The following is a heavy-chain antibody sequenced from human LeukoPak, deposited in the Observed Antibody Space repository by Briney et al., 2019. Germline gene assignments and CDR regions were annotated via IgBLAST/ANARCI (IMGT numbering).Heavy chain of an antibody. J-gene: IGHJ4*02. V-gene: IGHV4-31*03. CDR2: IYYRRNL. D-gene: IGHD6-19*01. Sequence: PSETLSLTCTVSGGSISSGGYYWSWIRQHPGKGLEWIGTIYYRRNLYYNPSLKSRHTIGVDTSKNEFSLKLSSVTAADTAVYYCAREYSSGWYGGWGQGTLVTVS. CDR3: AREYSSGWYGG. CDR1: GGSISSGGYY.